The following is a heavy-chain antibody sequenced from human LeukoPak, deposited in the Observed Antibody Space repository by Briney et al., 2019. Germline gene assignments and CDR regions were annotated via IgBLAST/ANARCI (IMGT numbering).Heavy chain of an antibody. CDR1: GGSFSGYY. V-gene: IGHV4-34*01. CDR3: ARHPSIAAASYYCYYMDV. CDR2: INHSGST. D-gene: IGHD6-13*01. J-gene: IGHJ6*03. Sequence: PSETLSLTCAVYGGSFSGYYWSWIRQPPGKGLEWIGEINHSGSTNYNPSLKSRVTMSVDTSKNQFSLKLSSVTAADTAVYYCARHPSIAAASYYCYYMDVWGKGTTVTVSS.